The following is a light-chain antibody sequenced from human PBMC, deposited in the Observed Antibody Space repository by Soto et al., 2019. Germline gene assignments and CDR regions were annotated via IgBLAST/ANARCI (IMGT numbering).Light chain of an antibody. CDR3: QQYGSSLY. V-gene: IGKV3-20*01. CDR2: GAS. CDR1: QSVSSSY. Sequence: EFVLTHSPGTLSLSPGERATLSCRASQSVSSSYLAWYQQKPGQAPRLLIYGASSRATGIPDRLSGSGSGTDFTLTISRLEPEEFAVYYCQQYGSSLYFGPGTKVYIK. J-gene: IGKJ3*01.